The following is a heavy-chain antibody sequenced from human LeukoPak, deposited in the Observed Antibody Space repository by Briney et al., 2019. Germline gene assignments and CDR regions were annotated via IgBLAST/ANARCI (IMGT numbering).Heavy chain of an antibody. J-gene: IGHJ3*02. Sequence: SETLSLTCTVSGGSISSYYWSWIRQPPGKGVEWIGYIYYSGSTNYNPSLKSRVTISVDTSKNQFSLKLSSVTAADTAVYYCARDLFYYDSSGYYYVGAFDIWGQGTMVTVSS. CDR2: IYYSGST. V-gene: IGHV4-59*01. CDR1: GGSISSYY. CDR3: ARDLFYYDSSGYYYVGAFDI. D-gene: IGHD3-22*01.